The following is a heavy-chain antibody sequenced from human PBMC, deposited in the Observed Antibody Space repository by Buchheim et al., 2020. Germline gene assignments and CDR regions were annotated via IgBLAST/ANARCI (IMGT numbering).Heavy chain of an antibody. D-gene: IGHD2-15*01. CDR2: ISSSSGTI. V-gene: IGHV3-48*01. CDR3: AREGLVVVAATMPYFDY. CDR1: GFTFSSYS. Sequence: EVQLVESGGGLVQPGGSLRLSCAASGFTFSSYSMNWVRQAPGKGLEWVSYISSSSGTIYYADSVKGRFTISRDNAKNSLYLQMNSLRAEDTAVYYCAREGLVVVAATMPYFDYWGQGTL. J-gene: IGHJ4*02.